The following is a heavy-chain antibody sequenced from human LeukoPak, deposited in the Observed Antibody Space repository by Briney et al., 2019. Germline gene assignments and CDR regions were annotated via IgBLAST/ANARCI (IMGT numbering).Heavy chain of an antibody. CDR2: IYYSGST. CDR3: ARAAQKVQYYFDY. J-gene: IGHJ4*02. V-gene: IGHV4-59*01. CDR1: GDSMNNYY. Sequence: SETLSLTCTVSGDSMNNYYWAWIRQPPGKGLEWIGYIYYSGSTNYNSSLKSRVTTSVDTSKNQFSLKVTSVTAADTAVYYCARAAQKVQYYFDYWGQGTLVTVSS.